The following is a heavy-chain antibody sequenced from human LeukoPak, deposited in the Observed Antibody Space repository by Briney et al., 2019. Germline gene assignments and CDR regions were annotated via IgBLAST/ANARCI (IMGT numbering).Heavy chain of an antibody. V-gene: IGHV4-4*02. J-gene: IGHJ4*02. Sequence: PSETLSLTCAVSGGSISSSNWWSWVRQPPGKGLEWIGEIYHSGSTNYNPSLKSRVTISVDKSKNQFSLKLSSVTAADTAVYYCGGGAHCSGGSCALGIGDYWGQGTLVTVSS. CDR3: GGGAHCSGGSCALGIGDY. CDR1: GGSISSSNW. D-gene: IGHD2-15*01. CDR2: IYHSGST.